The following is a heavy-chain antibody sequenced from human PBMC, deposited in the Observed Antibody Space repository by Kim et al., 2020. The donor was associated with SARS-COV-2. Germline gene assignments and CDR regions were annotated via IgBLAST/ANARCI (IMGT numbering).Heavy chain of an antibody. CDR2: IIPILGIA. CDR1: GGTFSSYA. V-gene: IGHV1-69*04. J-gene: IGHJ4*02. D-gene: IGHD2-15*01. CDR3: ARVDGYCSGGSCPGLD. Sequence: SVKVSCKASGGTFSSYAISWVRQAPGQGLEWMGRIIPILGIANYAQKFQGRVTITADKSTSTAYMELSSLRSEDTAVYYCARVDGYCSGGSCPGLDWGQGTLLTVSS.